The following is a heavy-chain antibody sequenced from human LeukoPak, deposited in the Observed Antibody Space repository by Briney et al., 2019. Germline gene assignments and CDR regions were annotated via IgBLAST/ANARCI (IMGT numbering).Heavy chain of an antibody. CDR1: GYGFTSYW. Sequence: GESLKISCKGSGYGFTSYWIGWVRQMPGKGLEWVGIIYPGDSDTRYSPSFQGQVTISADKSISTAYLQWSSLKASDTAMYYCARHPATYYYDSSGYLPDYWGQGTLVTVSS. V-gene: IGHV5-51*01. CDR2: IYPGDSDT. D-gene: IGHD3-22*01. J-gene: IGHJ4*02. CDR3: ARHPATYYYDSSGYLPDY.